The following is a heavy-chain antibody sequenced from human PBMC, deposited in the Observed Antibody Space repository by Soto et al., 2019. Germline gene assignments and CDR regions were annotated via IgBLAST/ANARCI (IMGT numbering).Heavy chain of an antibody. CDR2: INAGNGNT. D-gene: IGHD3-10*01. V-gene: IGHV1-3*01. CDR1: GYTFTSYA. CDR3: ARGGFGELLW. J-gene: IGHJ4*02. Sequence: QVQLVQSGAEVKKPGASVKVSCKASGYTFTSYAMHWVRQAPGQRLEWMGWINAGNGNTKYSQKCQGRVTITRDTSASTAYMELSSLRSEDTAVYYCARGGFGELLWWGQGTLVTVSS.